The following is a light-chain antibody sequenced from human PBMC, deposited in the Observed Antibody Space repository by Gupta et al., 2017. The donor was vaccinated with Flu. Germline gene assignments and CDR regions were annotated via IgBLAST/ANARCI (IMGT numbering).Light chain of an antibody. CDR3: QQYNNRPYT. Sequence: EIVLPPSPATLSVSPGERATRSCRASQSVSTNLAWYQQTPGQAPRLLIFGAFTRATGIPARFSGSGSGTEFTLTISSLQSEDVAMYYCQQYNNRPYTFGGGTRVEIK. CDR2: GAF. V-gene: IGKV3-15*01. CDR1: QSVSTN. J-gene: IGKJ4*01.